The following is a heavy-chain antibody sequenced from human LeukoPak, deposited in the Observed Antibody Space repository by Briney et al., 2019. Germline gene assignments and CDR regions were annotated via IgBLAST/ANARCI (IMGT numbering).Heavy chain of an antibody. CDR2: INPNSGGT. CDR1: GYTFTGYY. CDR3: ASSGSYSWEYFQH. J-gene: IGHJ1*01. D-gene: IGHD1-26*01. Sequence: ASVKVSCKASGYTFTGYYMHWVRQAPGQGLEWMGWINPNSGGTNYAQKFQGRITMTRDTSISTAYMELSRLRSDDTAVYYCASSGSYSWEYFQHWGQGTLVTVSS. V-gene: IGHV1-2*02.